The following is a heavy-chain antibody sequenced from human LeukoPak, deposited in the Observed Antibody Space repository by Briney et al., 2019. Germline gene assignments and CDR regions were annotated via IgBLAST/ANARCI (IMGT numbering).Heavy chain of an antibody. J-gene: IGHJ3*02. CDR2: ISHIGGST. Sequence: GGSLRLSCAASGFTFSSFATSWVRQAPGKGLEWVSAISHIGGSTYYADSVKGRFTISRDNSKNTLYLQVNSLIIEDTAIYYCAKEPAAFPLYDALDMWGQGTMVTVSS. V-gene: IGHV3-23*01. D-gene: IGHD6-13*01. CDR1: GFTFSSFA. CDR3: AKEPAAFPLYDALDM.